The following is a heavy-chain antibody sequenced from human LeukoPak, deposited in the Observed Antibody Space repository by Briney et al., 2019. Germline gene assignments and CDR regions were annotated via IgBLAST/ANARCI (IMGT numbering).Heavy chain of an antibody. D-gene: IGHD4-11*01. Sequence: GGSLRLSCAASGFTFSSYGMHWVRQAPGKGLEWVAFIRYDGSNKYYADSVKGRFTISRDNSKNTLYLQMNSLRAEDTAVYYCAKGAWAPDGTTASYYYMDVWGKGTTVTVSS. V-gene: IGHV3-30*02. CDR1: GFTFSSYG. CDR2: IRYDGSNK. CDR3: AKGAWAPDGTTASYYYMDV. J-gene: IGHJ6*03.